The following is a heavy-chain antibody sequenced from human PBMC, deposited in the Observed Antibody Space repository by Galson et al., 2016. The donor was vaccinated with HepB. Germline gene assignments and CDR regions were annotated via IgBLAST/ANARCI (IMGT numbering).Heavy chain of an antibody. D-gene: IGHD3-9*01. CDR3: AKEGRDILTGYYNGDAFDI. V-gene: IGHV3-23*01. J-gene: IGHJ3*02. CDR2: VSGSGDNT. Sequence: SLRLSCAASGFTFKNYAMNWVRQAPGKGLEWVSVVSGSGDNTYYADSVKGRLTVSRDNSNNTLFLQMNSLRAEDTAVYYCAKEGRDILTGYYNGDAFDIWGQGTMVTVSS. CDR1: GFTFKNYA.